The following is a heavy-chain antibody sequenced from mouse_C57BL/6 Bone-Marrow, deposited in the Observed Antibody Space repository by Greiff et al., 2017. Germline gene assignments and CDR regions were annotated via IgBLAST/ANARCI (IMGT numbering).Heavy chain of an antibody. D-gene: IGHD1-1*01. CDR2: IDPSDSET. V-gene: IGHV1-52*01. CDR1: GYTFTSYW. Sequence: QLKQPGAELVRPGSSVKLSCKASGYTFTSYWMHWVKQRPIQGLEWIGNIDPSDSETHYNQKFKDKATLTVDKSSSTAYMQLSSLTSEDSAVYYCARSGRYAYYFDYWGQGTTLTVSS. CDR3: ARSGRYAYYFDY. J-gene: IGHJ2*01.